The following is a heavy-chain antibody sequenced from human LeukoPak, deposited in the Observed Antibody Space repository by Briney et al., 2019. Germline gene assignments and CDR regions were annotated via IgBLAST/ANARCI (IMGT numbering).Heavy chain of an antibody. Sequence: ASVKVSCKASGYTFTSYGISWVRQAPGQGLEWMGWISAYNGNTNYAQKLQGRVTMTTDTSTSTAYMELRSLRSDDTAVYYCARGPRQPVRYCSGGSCYVYWGQGTLVTVSS. V-gene: IGHV1-18*01. J-gene: IGHJ4*02. CDR3: ARGPRQPVRYCSGGSCYVY. CDR2: ISAYNGNT. D-gene: IGHD2-15*01. CDR1: GYTFTSYG.